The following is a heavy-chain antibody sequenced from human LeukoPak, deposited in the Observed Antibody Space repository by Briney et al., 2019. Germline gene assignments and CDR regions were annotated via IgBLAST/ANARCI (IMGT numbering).Heavy chain of an antibody. D-gene: IGHD5-18*01. CDR1: GFTFSSYG. V-gene: IGHV3-33*01. CDR3: ARGHTAMVVYYYYGMDV. J-gene: IGHJ6*02. CDR2: IWYDGSNK. Sequence: GRSLRLSCAASGFTFSSYGMHWVRQAPGKGLEWVAVIWYDGSNKYYADSVKGRFTISRDNSKNTLYLQMNSLRAEDTAVYYCARGHTAMVVYYYYGMDVWGQGTTVTVSS.